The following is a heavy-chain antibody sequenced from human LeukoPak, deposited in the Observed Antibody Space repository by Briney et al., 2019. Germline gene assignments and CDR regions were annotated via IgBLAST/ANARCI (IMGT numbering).Heavy chain of an antibody. D-gene: IGHD4-11*01. CDR3: AKVPTVTDYHYYYMDV. Sequence: GGSLRLSCAASGFTFSSYAMSWVRQAPGKGLEWVSAISGSGGSTYYADSVKGRFTISRDNSKNTLYLQMNSLRAEDTAVYYCAKVPTVTDYHYYYMDVWGKGTTVTVSS. CDR1: GFTFSSYA. J-gene: IGHJ6*03. V-gene: IGHV3-23*01. CDR2: ISGSGGST.